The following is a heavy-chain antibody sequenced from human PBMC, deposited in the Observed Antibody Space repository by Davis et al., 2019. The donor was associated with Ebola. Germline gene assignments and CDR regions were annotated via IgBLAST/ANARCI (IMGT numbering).Heavy chain of an antibody. CDR1: GFTFADYA. J-gene: IGHJ4*02. Sequence: PGGSLRLSCAASGFTFADYAMHWVRHAPGKGLEWVSLISGDGGSTYYADSVKGRFTISRDNSKNSLYLQMNSLRTEDTALYYCAKEKGGGWVTTVWIDYWGQGTLVTVSS. V-gene: IGHV3-43*02. CDR2: ISGDGGST. CDR3: AKEKGGGWVTTVWIDY. D-gene: IGHD4-17*01.